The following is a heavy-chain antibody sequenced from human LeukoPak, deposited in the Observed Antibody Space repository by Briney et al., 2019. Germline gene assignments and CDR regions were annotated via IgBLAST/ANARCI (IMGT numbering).Heavy chain of an antibody. J-gene: IGHJ6*03. CDR2: IYTSGST. D-gene: IGHD6-13*01. CDR3: ARDREYSSSWFAMDV. V-gene: IGHV4-4*07. CDR1: GGSISSYY. Sequence: SETLSLTCTVSGGSISSYYWSWIRQPAGKGLEWVGRIYTSGSTNYNPSLKSRVTMSVDTSKNQFSLKLSSVTAADTAVYYCARDREYSSSWFAMDVWGKGTTVTVSS.